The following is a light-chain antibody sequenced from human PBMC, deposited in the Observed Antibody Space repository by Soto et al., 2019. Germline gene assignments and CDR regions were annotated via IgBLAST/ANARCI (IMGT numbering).Light chain of an antibody. CDR3: SSYTSSDALA. CDR1: RSDVGGYNY. V-gene: IGLV2-14*03. Sequence: QSALTQPASVSGSPGQSITISCTGTRSDVGGYNYVSWYQQHPGKTPTFLIYDVSIRPSRVSTRFSGSKSGNTASLTISGLQAEDEADYYCSSYTSSDALAFGGGTKVTVL. CDR2: DVS. J-gene: IGLJ3*02.